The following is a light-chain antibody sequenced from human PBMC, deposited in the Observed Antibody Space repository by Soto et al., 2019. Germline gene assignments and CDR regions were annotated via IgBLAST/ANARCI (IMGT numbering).Light chain of an antibody. CDR1: SSNIGSNA. CDR3: AAWDDSLNGWV. CDR2: NND. Sequence: QPVLAQPPSASGTPGQRVSISCSGSSSNIGSNAVNWYQQFPGTAPKLLIYNNDQRPSGVPDRFSGSKSGTSASLDISGLQSDDEADYFCAAWDDSLNGWVFGGGTQLTVL. V-gene: IGLV1-44*01. J-gene: IGLJ3*02.